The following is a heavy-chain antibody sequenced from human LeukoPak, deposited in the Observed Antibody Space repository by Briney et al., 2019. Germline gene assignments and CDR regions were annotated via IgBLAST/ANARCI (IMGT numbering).Heavy chain of an antibody. J-gene: IGHJ4*02. CDR1: GGSFSGYY. D-gene: IGHD3-3*01. V-gene: IGHV4-34*01. CDR2: INDSGRT. Sequence: TSETLSLTCAVYGGSFSGYYWSWIRQPPGKGLEWIGEINDSGRTNYNPSLKSRVTISVDTSKNQFSLKLSSVTAADTAVYYCARHSYYDFWSGYYTDWGQGTLVTVSS. CDR3: ARHSYYDFWSGYYTD.